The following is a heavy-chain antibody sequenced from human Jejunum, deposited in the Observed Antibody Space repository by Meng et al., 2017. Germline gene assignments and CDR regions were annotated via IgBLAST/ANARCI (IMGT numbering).Heavy chain of an antibody. CDR2: ISYRGNT. CDR3: QREVEGSSLFN. D-gene: IGHD6-13*01. V-gene: IGHV4-39*07. CDR1: GGSLASYDYY. Sequence: QLQRQASGPGLVQPSDTLSLTCTISGGSLASYDYYWGWIRQPPGDGLEWIGSISYRGNTYYKPSLKSRVTMFLDTSKNQFSLRLSSVTAADTAVYYCQREVEGSSLFNWGQGTLVTVSS. J-gene: IGHJ4*02.